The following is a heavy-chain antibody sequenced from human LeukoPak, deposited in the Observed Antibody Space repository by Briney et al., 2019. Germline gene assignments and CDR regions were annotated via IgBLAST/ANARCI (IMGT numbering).Heavy chain of an antibody. CDR1: GFTFSRYG. D-gene: IGHD3-3*01. Sequence: GSLRLSCVASGFTFSRYGMHWVRPAPGKGLEWVAFVRYDGNNKYYVDSVKGRFTISRDNSKNTLYLQMNSLRAEDTAVYYCAKDPGYDFWSAYYTDYWGQGTLVTVSS. J-gene: IGHJ4*02. CDR2: VRYDGNNK. V-gene: IGHV3-30*02. CDR3: AKDPGYDFWSAYYTDY.